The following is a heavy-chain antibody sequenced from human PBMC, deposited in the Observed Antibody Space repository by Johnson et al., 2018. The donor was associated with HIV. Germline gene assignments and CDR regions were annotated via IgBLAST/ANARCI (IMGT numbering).Heavy chain of an antibody. Sequence: QVQLVESGGGVVQPGRSLRLSCAASGFTFSSYAMHWVRQAPGKGLEWVAVISYDGSNKYYADSVKGRFTISRDNSKNTLYLQMNSMRAEDTAVYYCARGMATIRCYSFYIWGQGTMVTVSS. CDR1: GFTFSSYA. D-gene: IGHD5-24*01. V-gene: IGHV3-30-3*01. CDR3: ARGMATIRCYSFYI. CDR2: ISYDGSNK. J-gene: IGHJ3*02.